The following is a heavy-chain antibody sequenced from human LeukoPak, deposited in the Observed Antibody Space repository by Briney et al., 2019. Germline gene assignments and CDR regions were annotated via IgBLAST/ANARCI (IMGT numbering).Heavy chain of an antibody. V-gene: IGHV4-39*01. D-gene: IGHD2-21*02. CDR3: ARRGDGVVVTAIAYFDY. J-gene: IGHJ4*02. Sequence: SETLSLTCTVSGGSISSSSYYWGWIRQPPGKGLEWIGSIYYSGSTYYNPSLKSRVTISVDTSKNQFSLKLSSVTAADTAVYYCARRGDGVVVTAIAYFDYWGQGTLVTVSS. CDR2: IYYSGST. CDR1: GGSISSSSYY.